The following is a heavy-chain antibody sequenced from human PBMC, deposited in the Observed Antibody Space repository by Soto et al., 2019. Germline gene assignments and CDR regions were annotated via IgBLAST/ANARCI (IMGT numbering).Heavy chain of an antibody. D-gene: IGHD2-2*01. CDR1: GCTFSSYG. Sequence: GGSLRLSCAASGCTFSSYGMSWVRQAPGKGLEWVSAISGSGGSTYYADSVKGRFTISRDNSKNTLYLQMNSLRAEDTAVYYCAKTKLDCSSTRCYGDYYYYYGMDVWGQGTTVAVS. V-gene: IGHV3-23*01. CDR3: AKTKLDCSSTRCYGDYYYYYGMDV. J-gene: IGHJ6*02. CDR2: ISGSGGST.